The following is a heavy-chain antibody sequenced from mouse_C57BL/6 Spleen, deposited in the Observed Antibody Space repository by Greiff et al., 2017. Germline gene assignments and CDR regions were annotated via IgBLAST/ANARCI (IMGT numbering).Heavy chain of an antibody. D-gene: IGHD3-1*01. CDR1: GYAFSSSW. CDR2: IYPGDGDT. Sequence: VQLQQSGPELVKPGASVKISCKASGYAFSSSWMNWVKQRPGKGLEWIGRIYPGDGDTNYNGKFKGKATLTADKSCSTAYMQLSSLTSEDSAVYFCARYRADYYAMDYWGQGTSVTVSS. CDR3: ARYRADYYAMDY. J-gene: IGHJ4*01. V-gene: IGHV1-82*01.